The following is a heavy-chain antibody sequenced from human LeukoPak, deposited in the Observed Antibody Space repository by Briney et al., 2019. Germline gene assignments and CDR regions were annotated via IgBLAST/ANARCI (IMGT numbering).Heavy chain of an antibody. D-gene: IGHD3-22*01. CDR1: GYTFTSYG. CDR3: ARVRYDSSGYYSHFDY. Sequence: ASVKVSCKASGYTFTSYGISWVRQAPGQGLEWMGRIIPILGIANYAQKFQGRVTITADKSTSTAYMELSSLRSEDTAVYYCARVRYDSSGYYSHFDYWGQGTLVTVSS. V-gene: IGHV1-69*04. CDR2: IIPILGIA. J-gene: IGHJ4*02.